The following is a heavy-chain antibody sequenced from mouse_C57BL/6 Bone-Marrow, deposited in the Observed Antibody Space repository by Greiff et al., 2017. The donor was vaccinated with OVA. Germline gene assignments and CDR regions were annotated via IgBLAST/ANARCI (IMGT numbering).Heavy chain of an antibody. V-gene: IGHV1-50*01. J-gene: IGHJ3*01. Sequence: QVQLQQPGAELVKPGASVKLSCKASGYTFTSYWMQWVKQRPGQGLEWIGEIDPSDSYTNYNQKFKGKATLTVDTSSSTAYMQLSSLTSEDSAVYYCARDYDYGPFAYWGQGTLVTVSA. CDR1: GYTFTSYW. D-gene: IGHD2-4*01. CDR2: IDPSDSYT. CDR3: ARDYDYGPFAY.